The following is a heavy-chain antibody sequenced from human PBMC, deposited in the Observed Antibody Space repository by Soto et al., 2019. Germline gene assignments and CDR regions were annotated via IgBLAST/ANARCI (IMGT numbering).Heavy chain of an antibody. CDR3: ARVTYYDLTTYYFDY. CDR2: IYYSGST. V-gene: IGHV4-31*03. J-gene: IGHJ4*02. D-gene: IGHD3-3*01. CDR1: GGSISSGGYY. Sequence: QVQLQESGPGLVKPSQTVSLTCTVSGGSISSGGYYWSWIRQHPGKGLEWIGYIYYSGSTYYNPSLKSRVTISVDTSKNQFSLKLSSVTAADTAVYYCARVTYYDLTTYYFDYWGQGTLVTVSS.